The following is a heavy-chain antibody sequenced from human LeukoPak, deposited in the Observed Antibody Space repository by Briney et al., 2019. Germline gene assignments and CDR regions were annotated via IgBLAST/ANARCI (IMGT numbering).Heavy chain of an antibody. J-gene: IGHJ4*02. Sequence: GGSLRLSCAASGFTFSSYAMSWVRQAPGKGLEWVSAISGSGGSTYYADSVKGRFTISRDNSKSTLYLQMNSLRAEDTAVYYCAKGRAMVTSFFDYWGQGTLVTVSS. D-gene: IGHD5-18*01. CDR2: ISGSGGST. V-gene: IGHV3-23*01. CDR1: GFTFSSYA. CDR3: AKGRAMVTSFFDY.